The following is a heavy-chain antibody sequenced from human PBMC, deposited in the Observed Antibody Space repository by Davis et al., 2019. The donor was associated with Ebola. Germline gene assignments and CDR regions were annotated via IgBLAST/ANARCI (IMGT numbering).Heavy chain of an antibody. J-gene: IGHJ4*02. CDR2: IYSSGRT. D-gene: IGHD3-3*01. CDR1: GGSINNYY. V-gene: IGHV4-59*01. Sequence: SETLSLTCTVSGGSINNYYWSWIRQPPGKGLECIGYIYSSGRTNYNPSLKGRVTISVDTSKDQFSLKLSSVTAADTAVYYCARVAFGVVKVVSTFDSWGQGTLVTVSS. CDR3: ARVAFGVVKVVSTFDS.